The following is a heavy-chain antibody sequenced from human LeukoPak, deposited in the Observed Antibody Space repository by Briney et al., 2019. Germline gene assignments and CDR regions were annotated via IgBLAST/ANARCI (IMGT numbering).Heavy chain of an antibody. J-gene: IGHJ3*02. CDR3: ARALGYTYAFDI. Sequence: GGSLRLSCTASGLIFRNYAMTWVRQAPGKGLEWVSSISSSSSCIYYADSVKGRFTISRDNAKNSLYLQMNSLRAEDTAVYYCARALGYTYAFDIWGQGTMVTVSS. D-gene: IGHD3-16*02. CDR1: GLIFRNYA. CDR2: ISSSSSCI. V-gene: IGHV3-21*01.